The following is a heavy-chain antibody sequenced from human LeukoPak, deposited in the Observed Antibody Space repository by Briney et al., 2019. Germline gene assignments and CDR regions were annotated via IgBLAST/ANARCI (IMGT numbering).Heavy chain of an antibody. CDR1: GEYISNYY. CDR2: TFYSGDT. J-gene: IGHJ6*02. D-gene: IGHD4-17*01. V-gene: IGHV4-59*08. CDR3: ARSGYGEYGYGLDV. Sequence: SETLSLTCTVSGEYISNYYWSWIRQAPGKGLEWIGYTFYSGDTKYNPSLKSRVTISVDSSRRQFSLRLSSVTAADTAMYYCARSGYGEYGYGLDVWGQGTTVTVSS.